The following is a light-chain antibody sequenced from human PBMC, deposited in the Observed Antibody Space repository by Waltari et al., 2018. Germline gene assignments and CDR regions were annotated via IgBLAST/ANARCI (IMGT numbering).Light chain of an antibody. Sequence: QSALTQPASVSVSPGQSITLSCTGTSSDVGYYNYVHCYQPHPGKATKLRIYDVSDRPSGFSNRFSGSKSGNTASLTISGLQAEDEADYYCSSYTTISTVVFGGGTKLTVL. CDR3: SSYTTISTVV. CDR1: SSDVGYYNY. CDR2: DVS. V-gene: IGLV2-14*03. J-gene: IGLJ2*01.